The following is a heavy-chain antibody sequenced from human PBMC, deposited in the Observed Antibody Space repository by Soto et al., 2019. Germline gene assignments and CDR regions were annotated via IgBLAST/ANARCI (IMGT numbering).Heavy chain of an antibody. Sequence: EVQLVESGGGVVKPGGSLRLSCNTSGFTFANAWMSWIRQAPGKGLEWIGRIKSKSDGGITDYIAPVEGRFIVSREDSKNTLYLQMSGLKPEYTGVNYCVWGDPFIWVRGTEVIVSS. CDR1: GFTFANAW. CDR3: VWGDPFI. CDR2: IKSKSDGGIT. D-gene: IGHD3-16*01. J-gene: IGHJ3*02. V-gene: IGHV3-15*01.